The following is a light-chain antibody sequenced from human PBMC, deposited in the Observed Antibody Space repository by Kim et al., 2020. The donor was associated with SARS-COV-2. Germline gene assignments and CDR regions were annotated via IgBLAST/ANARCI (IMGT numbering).Light chain of an antibody. J-gene: IGKJ4*01. CDR3: QQYYLTPLT. CDR2: WAS. V-gene: IGKV4-1*01. Sequence: VTINCKSSQSVLYSSNNKNYLAWYQQKPGQPPKLLIYWASTRESGVPDRFSGSGSGTDFTLTISSLQAEDVAVYYCQQYYLTPLTFGGGTKLDIK. CDR1: QSVLYSSNNKNY.